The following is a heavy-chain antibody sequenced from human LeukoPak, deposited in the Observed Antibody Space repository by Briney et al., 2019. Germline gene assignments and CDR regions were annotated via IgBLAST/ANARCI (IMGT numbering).Heavy chain of an antibody. CDR3: ARQGSGGRALDI. CDR1: GGSFSSYY. Sequence: PSETLSLTCTVSGGSFSSYYWGWIRQPPGKGLEWIGSIYYSGSVNYNPSLKTRVTISADTSKNQLSLKLTSVTAADTALYYCARQGSGGRALDIWGQGTMVTVSS. J-gene: IGHJ3*02. CDR2: IYYSGSV. V-gene: IGHV4-39*01.